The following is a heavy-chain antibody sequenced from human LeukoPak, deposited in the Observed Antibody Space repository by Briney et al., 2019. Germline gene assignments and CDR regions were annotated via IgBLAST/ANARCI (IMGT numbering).Heavy chain of an antibody. J-gene: IGHJ4*01. Sequence: SETLSLTCTVSDGSIGSNSYYWGWIRQPPGKGLEWIGSVYFSGNTYYNPSLKSRVAISVATSKKQFSLQLTSVTVADTAVYYCARHVLFSSSWYVFDYWGRGTLVAVSS. CDR3: ARHVLFSSSWYVFDY. D-gene: IGHD6-13*01. V-gene: IGHV4-39*01. CDR2: VYFSGNT. CDR1: DGSIGSNSYY.